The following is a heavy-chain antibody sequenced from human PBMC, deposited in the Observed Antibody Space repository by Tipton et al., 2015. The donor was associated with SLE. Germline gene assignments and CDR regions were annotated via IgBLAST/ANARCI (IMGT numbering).Heavy chain of an antibody. V-gene: IGHV4-61*02. D-gene: IGHD3-10*01. CDR3: ARLRYYFGSGSTYYMDV. CDR1: GDSISSGNYY. J-gene: IGHJ6*03. CDR2: INTSGST. Sequence: TLSLTCTVSGDSISSGNYYWSWIRQPAGKGLEWIGRINTSGSTNYNPSLESRVTISVDTSKNQFSLKLSSVTAADTAVYYCARLRYYFGSGSTYYMDVWGKGTTVTVSS.